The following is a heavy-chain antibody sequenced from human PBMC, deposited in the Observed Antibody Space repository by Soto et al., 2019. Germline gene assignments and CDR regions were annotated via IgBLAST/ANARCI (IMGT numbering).Heavy chain of an antibody. J-gene: IGHJ4*02. V-gene: IGHV3-15*07. Sequence: GGSLRLSCAGSGFTFNDAWMNWVRQAPGKGLEWVGRIKSESDGGTTAYAAPVKGRFTISRDDSKNTVYLQMNSLRTEDTAVYYCAKMYSSGWSPRNDHWGQGTLVTVSS. CDR1: GFTFNDAW. CDR3: AKMYSSGWSPRNDH. D-gene: IGHD6-19*01. CDR2: IKSESDGGTT.